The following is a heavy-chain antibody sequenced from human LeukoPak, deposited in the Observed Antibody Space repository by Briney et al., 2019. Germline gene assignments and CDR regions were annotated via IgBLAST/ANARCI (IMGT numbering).Heavy chain of an antibody. J-gene: IGHJ4*02. CDR1: GFTFSSYA. CDR3: VRVGSSSGIHEY. Sequence: GGSLRLSCAASGFTFSSYAMSWVRQAPGKRLEWVANINQDASEKYYVDSVKGRFTISRDNAKNSLYLQMNSLRVEDTAVYYCVRVGSSSGIHEYWGQGTLVTVSS. CDR2: INQDASEK. V-gene: IGHV3-7*01. D-gene: IGHD6-6*01.